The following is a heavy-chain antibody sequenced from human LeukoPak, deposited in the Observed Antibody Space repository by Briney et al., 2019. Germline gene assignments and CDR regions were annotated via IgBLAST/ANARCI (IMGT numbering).Heavy chain of an antibody. CDR1: GYTFTSYY. CDR2: INPSGGST. D-gene: IGHD3-10*01. J-gene: IGHJ5*02. V-gene: IGHV1-46*01. CDR3: ARDLLGSGSYLSWFDP. Sequence: ASVKVSCKASGYTFTSYYMHWVRQAPGQGLEWMGIINPSGGSTSYAQKFQGRVTMTRDTSTSTVHMELSSLRSEDTAVYYCARDLLGSGSYLSWFDPWGQGTLVTVSS.